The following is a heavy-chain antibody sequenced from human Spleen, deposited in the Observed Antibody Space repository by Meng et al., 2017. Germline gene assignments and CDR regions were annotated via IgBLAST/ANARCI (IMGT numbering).Heavy chain of an antibody. CDR2: INAYNGNT. CDR1: GYTLSSDG. CDR3: ATRGNPYLNC. V-gene: IGHV1-18*01. J-gene: IGHJ4*02. Sequence: QGQLVPSGVEVKKPGASVKVSCEASGYTLSSDGFSWVRQAPGQGLEWMGWINAYNGNTDYAQKFQGRVTMTTDTSTSTAYMELRSLRSDDTAVYYCATRGNPYLNCWGQGTLVTVSS.